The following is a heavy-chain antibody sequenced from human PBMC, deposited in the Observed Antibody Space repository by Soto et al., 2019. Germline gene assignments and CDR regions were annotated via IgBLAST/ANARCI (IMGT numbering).Heavy chain of an antibody. Sequence: GGSLRLSCAASGFTFSSYWMSWVRQAPGKGLEWVANIKQDGSEKYYVDSVKGRFTIARDNAKNSLYLQMNSLRAEDTAVYYCASSYCTNGVCYYYRMDVWGQGTTVTVSS. CDR3: ASSYCTNGVCYYYRMDV. J-gene: IGHJ6*02. V-gene: IGHV3-7*02. CDR1: GFTFSSYW. CDR2: IKQDGSEK. D-gene: IGHD2-8*01.